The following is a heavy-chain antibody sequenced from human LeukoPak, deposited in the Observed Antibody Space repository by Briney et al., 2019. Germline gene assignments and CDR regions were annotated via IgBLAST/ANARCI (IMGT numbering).Heavy chain of an antibody. Sequence: SETLSLTCTVSGGSISDYYWSWVRQPPGKGLEWIGYIYYTGSTSYNPSLKSRVIMSVDTSQNQSSLKLRSVTAADTAVYYCAREDSGYDYSPFYYWGQGILVTVSS. CDR2: IYYTGST. CDR1: GGSISDYY. CDR3: AREDSGYDYSPFYY. J-gene: IGHJ4*02. V-gene: IGHV4-59*01. D-gene: IGHD5-12*01.